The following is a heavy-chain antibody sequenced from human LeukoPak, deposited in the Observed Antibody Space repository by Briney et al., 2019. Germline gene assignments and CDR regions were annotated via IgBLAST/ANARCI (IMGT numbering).Heavy chain of an antibody. CDR3: ARDSGIEYIYYYMDV. D-gene: IGHD6-6*01. J-gene: IGHJ6*03. Sequence: GGSLRLSCAASGFTFSSYAMHWVRQAPGKGLEWVAVISYDGSNKYYADSVKGRFTTSRDNSKNTLYLQMNSLRAEDTAVYYCARDSGIEYIYYYMDVWGKGTTVTVSS. CDR1: GFTFSSYA. CDR2: ISYDGSNK. V-gene: IGHV3-30-3*01.